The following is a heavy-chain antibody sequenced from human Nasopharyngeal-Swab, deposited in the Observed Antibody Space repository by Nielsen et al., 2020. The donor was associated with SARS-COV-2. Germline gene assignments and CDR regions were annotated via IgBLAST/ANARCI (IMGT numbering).Heavy chain of an antibody. CDR2: ISGSGGST. CDR1: GFTFSSYA. D-gene: IGHD2-2*03. Sequence: GGSLRLSCAASGFTFSSYAMSWVRQAPGKGLVWVPAISGSGGSTYYADSVKGRFTISRDNSKNTLYLQMNSLRAEDTAVYYCAKDPGYCSSTSCYSNWFDPWGQGTLVTVSS. CDR3: AKDPGYCSSTSCYSNWFDP. J-gene: IGHJ5*02. V-gene: IGHV3-23*01.